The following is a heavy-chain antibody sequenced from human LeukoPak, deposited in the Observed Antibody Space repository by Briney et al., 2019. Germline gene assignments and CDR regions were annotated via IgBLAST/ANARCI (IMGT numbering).Heavy chain of an antibody. CDR3: ATDRGPPFNYYYMDV. J-gene: IGHJ6*03. D-gene: IGHD1-14*01. CDR2: IYTSGST. CDR1: GDSISSGRYY. Sequence: SQTLSLTCTVSGDSISSGRYYWSWIRQPAGKGLEWLGHIYTSGSTNYKPSLKSRVTISVDTSKNQFSLKLSSVTAADTAVYYCATDRGPPFNYYYMDVWGTGTTVTVSS. V-gene: IGHV4-61*09.